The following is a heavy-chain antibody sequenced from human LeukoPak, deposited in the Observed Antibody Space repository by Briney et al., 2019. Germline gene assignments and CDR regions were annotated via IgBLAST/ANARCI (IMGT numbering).Heavy chain of an antibody. CDR3: AKTEAPAAIRAGSDY. D-gene: IGHD2-2*02. J-gene: IGHJ4*02. Sequence: GGSLRLSCAASGFTFSNYGMSWVRQAPGKGLEWVSTISGSGSATYNAGSVKGRFTTSRDNSNNTLYLQMNSLRAEDTAVYYCAKTEAPAAIRAGSDYWGQGTLVTVSS. CDR1: GFTFSNYG. V-gene: IGHV3-23*01. CDR2: ISGSGSAT.